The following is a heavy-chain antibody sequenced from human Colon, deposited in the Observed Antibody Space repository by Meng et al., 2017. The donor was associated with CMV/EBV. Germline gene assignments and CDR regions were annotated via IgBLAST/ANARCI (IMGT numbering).Heavy chain of an antibody. CDR3: ARRAARQGDLDF. Sequence: SETLSLTCSVSGDSINNTRFYWAWIRQPPGKGLEYIAAIHYSGSAFYSPSLKSRPTISIDTSKSQFSLKVTSVTAADTAVYYCARRAARQGDLDFWGQGTLVTVSS. CDR2: IHYSGSA. D-gene: IGHD6-6*01. CDR1: GDSINNTRFY. V-gene: IGHV4-39*01. J-gene: IGHJ4*02.